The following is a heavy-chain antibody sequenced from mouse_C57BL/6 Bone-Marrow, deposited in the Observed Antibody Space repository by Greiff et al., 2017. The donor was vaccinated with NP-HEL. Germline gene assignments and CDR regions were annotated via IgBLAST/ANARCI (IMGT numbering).Heavy chain of an antibody. V-gene: IGHV1-76*01. Sequence: QVQLQQSGAELVRPGASVKLSCKASGYTFTDYYINWVKQRPGQGLEWIARIYPGSGNTYYNEKFKGKATLTAEKSSSTAYMQLSSLTSEDSAVYFCARRKLGSYWYFDVWAQGPRSPSPQ. CDR2: IYPGSGNT. CDR3: ARRKLGSYWYFDV. CDR1: GYTFTDYY. D-gene: IGHD4-1*01. J-gene: IGHJ1*03.